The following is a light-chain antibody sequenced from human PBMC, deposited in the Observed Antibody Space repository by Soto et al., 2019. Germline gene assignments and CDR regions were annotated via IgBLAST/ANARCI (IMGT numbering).Light chain of an antibody. J-gene: IGKJ1*01. CDR2: GAS. CDR1: QSVSSSY. V-gene: IGKV3-20*01. CDR3: QQYDSSPKT. Sequence: EIVWTQSPGTLSLSPGERATLSCRASQSVSSSYLAWYQQKPGQASRLLIYGASSRATGIPDRFSGTGSGTDFTLTISRLEPEDFAVYYCQQYDSSPKTFGQGTKV.